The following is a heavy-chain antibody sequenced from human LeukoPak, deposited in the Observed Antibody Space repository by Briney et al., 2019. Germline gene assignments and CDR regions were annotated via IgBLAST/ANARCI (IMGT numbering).Heavy chain of an antibody. V-gene: IGHV3-23*01. CDR2: IIDSGPGT. Sequence: GGSPRLSCAASGLTFDRQAMAWVRQAPGKGLEWISTIIDSGPGTWYADSVKGRFTVSRDNSKNTLYLQMDSLRAEDTAVYYCAKDPQVWELRGQSPDYWGQGTLVTVSS. CDR3: AKDPQVWELRGQSPDY. D-gene: IGHD1-26*01. CDR1: GLTFDRQA. J-gene: IGHJ4*02.